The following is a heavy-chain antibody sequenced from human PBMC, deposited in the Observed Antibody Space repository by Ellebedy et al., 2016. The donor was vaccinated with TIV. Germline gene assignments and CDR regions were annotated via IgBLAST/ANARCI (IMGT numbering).Heavy chain of an antibody. V-gene: IGHV4-39*01. CDR2: VHHRGSP. D-gene: IGHD3-9*01. Sequence: MPSETLSLTCDVSGGXXLNSLPSWAXXLQPAVLGLEWIGCVHHRGSPNYNPSFKSRVTLSADTSKNQFSLNLRTVTAADTTVYYCARIDSWQPIDEWGKGSLVTVSS. CDR1: GGXXLNSLPS. J-gene: IGHJ4*02. CDR3: ARIDSWQPIDE.